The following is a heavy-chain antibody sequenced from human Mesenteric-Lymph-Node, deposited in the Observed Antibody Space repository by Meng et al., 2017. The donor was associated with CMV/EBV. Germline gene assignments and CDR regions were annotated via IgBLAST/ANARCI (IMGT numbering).Heavy chain of an antibody. J-gene: IGHJ5*02. CDR2: IYYSGST. Sequence: SVSSGSYYWSWIRQPPGKGLEWIGYIYYSGSTNYNPSLKSRVTISVDTSKNQFSLKLSSVTAADTAVYYCARTYYDYVWGSYPFDPWGQGTLVTVSS. CDR3: ARTYYDYVWGSYPFDP. CDR1: SVSSGSYY. V-gene: IGHV4-61*01. D-gene: IGHD3-16*02.